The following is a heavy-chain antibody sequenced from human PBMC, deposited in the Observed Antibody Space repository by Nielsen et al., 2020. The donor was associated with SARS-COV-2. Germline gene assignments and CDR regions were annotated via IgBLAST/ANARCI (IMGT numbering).Heavy chain of an antibody. V-gene: IGHV3-11*06. CDR2: LTPTGSAT. Sequence: GESLKISCVASGFTFNDYYMSWVRQAPGKGLEWVAYLTPTGSATNTADSVKGRFTISTDLSNNTLYLQMNSLRVEDTAIYYCTKGAQLGDYWGQGTLVTVSS. D-gene: IGHD6-13*01. J-gene: IGHJ4*02. CDR1: GFTFNDYY. CDR3: TKGAQLGDY.